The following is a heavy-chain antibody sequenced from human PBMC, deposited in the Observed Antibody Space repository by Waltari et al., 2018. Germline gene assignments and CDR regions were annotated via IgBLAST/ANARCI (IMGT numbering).Heavy chain of an antibody. D-gene: IGHD3-10*01. CDR1: GGSFSGYH. V-gene: IGHV4-34*02. J-gene: IGHJ5*02. CDR3: ARGGVPDYYGSGSPYRNWFDP. CDR2: INNGGVT. Sequence: QVQLKQWGAGTLKPSDTLSLTCGVYGGSFSGYHWTWVRQSPWKGLEWIGEINNGGVTNYSPSLKSRVTISVDASKNQFSLFVRSVTAADTAVYYCARGGVPDYYGSGSPYRNWFDPWGQGTLVTVSS.